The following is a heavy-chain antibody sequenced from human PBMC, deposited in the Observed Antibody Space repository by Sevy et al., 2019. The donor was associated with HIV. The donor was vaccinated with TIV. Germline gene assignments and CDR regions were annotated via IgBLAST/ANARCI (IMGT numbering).Heavy chain of an antibody. CDR1: GFIFNSYV. D-gene: IGHD3-3*01. CDR2: ISGSGGST. J-gene: IGHJ5*02. CDR3: AKESRSGYLS. Sequence: GGSLRLSCTASGFIFNSYVISWVRQAPGKGLEWVSTISGSGGSTYYAESVKGRLTVSRDNSMNTVYLQMDSLRDEDTAVYYCAKESRSGYLSWGQGTLVTVSS. V-gene: IGHV3-23*01.